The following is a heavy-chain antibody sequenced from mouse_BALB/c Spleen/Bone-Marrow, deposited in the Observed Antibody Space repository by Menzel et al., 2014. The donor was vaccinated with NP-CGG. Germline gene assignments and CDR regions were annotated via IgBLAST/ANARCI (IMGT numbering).Heavy chain of an antibody. V-gene: IGHV1-80*01. CDR2: IYPGDGDT. J-gene: IGHJ4*01. D-gene: IGHD1-1*01. CDR3: ARSLYYGSSYPLYAMDY. Sequence: QVQLQQSGADLVRPGSSVKISCKASGYAFSSYWMNWVKQRPGQGLEWIGQIYPGDGDTNYNGKLKGKATLTADKSSSTAYMQLSSLTSEDSAVYFCARSLYYGSSYPLYAMDYWGQGTSVTVSS. CDR1: GYAFSSYW.